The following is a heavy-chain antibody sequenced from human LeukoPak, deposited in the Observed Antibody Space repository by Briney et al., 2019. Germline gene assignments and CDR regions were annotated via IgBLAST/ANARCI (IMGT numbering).Heavy chain of an antibody. CDR2: VDVHGQGT. CDR3: ARSNYDSTTFYYHLDL. CDR1: GFTFSSYW. Sequence: GGSLRLSCAASGFTFSSYWMHWVRQAPGKGPVWVSRVDVHGQGTAYADLVKGRFTISRDNAKNTLSLQMNSLSAEDTAVYYCARSNYDSTTFYYHLDLWGQGTLVTVSS. D-gene: IGHD2/OR15-2a*01. J-gene: IGHJ5*02. V-gene: IGHV3-74*01.